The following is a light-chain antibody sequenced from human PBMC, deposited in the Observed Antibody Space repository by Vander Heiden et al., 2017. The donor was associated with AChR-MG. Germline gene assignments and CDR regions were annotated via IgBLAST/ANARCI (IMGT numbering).Light chain of an antibody. CDR2: SAS. V-gene: IGKV1-6*01. Sequence: AIQMTQSPSSLSASVGDRVTITCRASHGIRNDLGWYQQKLGKVPNFLIYSASTLQTGVTSRFSGSGSGTDFTLTISSQQPEDCATYYCLQDFNSTFGGGTTVEIK. CDR1: HGIRND. CDR3: LQDFNST. J-gene: IGKJ4*01.